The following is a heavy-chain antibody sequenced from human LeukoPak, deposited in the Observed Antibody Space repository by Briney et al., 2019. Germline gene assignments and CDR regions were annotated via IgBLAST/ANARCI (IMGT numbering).Heavy chain of an antibody. CDR1: GDSVSSNSAA. J-gene: IGHJ5*02. CDR3: ARGLWVVPAAATTKTYNWFDP. V-gene: IGHV6-1*01. CDR2: TYYRSKWYN. Sequence: SQTLSLTCAISGDSVSSNSAAWNWIRQSPSRGLEWLGRTYYRSKWYNDYAVSVKSRITINPDTSKNQFSLQLNSVTPEDTAVYYCARGLWVVPAAATTKTYNWFDPWGQGTLVTVSS. D-gene: IGHD2-2*01.